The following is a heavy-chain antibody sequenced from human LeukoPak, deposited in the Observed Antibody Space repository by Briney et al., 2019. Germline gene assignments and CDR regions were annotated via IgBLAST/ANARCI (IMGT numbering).Heavy chain of an antibody. J-gene: IGHJ4*02. D-gene: IGHD3-22*01. V-gene: IGHV4-4*03. CDR3: TREDRPFCPFAY. CDR2: ISHDGTT. CDR1: GGSIDITNY. Sequence: PETLSLTCGVSGGSIDITNYWSWVRQAPGKGLEWIGEISHDGTTNHNPSLRSRVAMSLDRANNQFSLSLTSVTAADTAVYYCTREDRPFCPFAYWGQGVLVTVSS.